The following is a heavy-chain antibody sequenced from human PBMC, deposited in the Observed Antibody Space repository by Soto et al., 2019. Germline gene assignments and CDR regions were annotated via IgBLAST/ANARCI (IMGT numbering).Heavy chain of an antibody. CDR1: GYTSTNYA. CDR3: TSDNKGLADY. V-gene: IGHV1-3*01. CDR2: INVGNGNT. J-gene: IGHJ4*02. Sequence: QVQLEQSGAEVKEPGASVKVSCQASGYTSTNYAVHWVRQAPGQGLQWIGWINVGNGNTKSSQKFQGRVTFSRDTSGSTAYMEVSSLTSEDTAVYYCTSDNKGLADYWGQGTLVTVSS.